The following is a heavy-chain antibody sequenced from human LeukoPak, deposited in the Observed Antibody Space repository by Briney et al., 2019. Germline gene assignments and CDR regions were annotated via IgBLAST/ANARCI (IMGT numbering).Heavy chain of an antibody. V-gene: IGHV3-23*01. Sequence: PGGSLRLSCAASGFTFSSYAMSWVRQAPGKGLEWVSAISGSGGSTYYADSVKGRFTISRDNSKNTLYLQMNSLRAEDTAVYYCARRGGSQDYYYYMDVWGKGTTVTVSS. CDR2: ISGSGGST. CDR1: GFTFSSYA. D-gene: IGHD1-26*01. J-gene: IGHJ6*03. CDR3: ARRGGSQDYYYYMDV.